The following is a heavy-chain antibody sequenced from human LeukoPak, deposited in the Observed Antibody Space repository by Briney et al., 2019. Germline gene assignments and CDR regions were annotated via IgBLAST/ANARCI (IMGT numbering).Heavy chain of an antibody. CDR3: ARFTDYYDSSGYYLPDY. J-gene: IGHJ4*02. D-gene: IGHD3-22*01. Sequence: SETLSLTCTVSGGSISGSDYYWGWIRQPPGKGLEWIGNIYYRGNTYYNPSLKSRVTVSVDTSNNQFSLTLTSVTAADTAVYCCARFTDYYDSSGYYLPDYWGQGTLVTVSS. V-gene: IGHV4-39*01. CDR1: GGSISGSDYY. CDR2: IYYRGNT.